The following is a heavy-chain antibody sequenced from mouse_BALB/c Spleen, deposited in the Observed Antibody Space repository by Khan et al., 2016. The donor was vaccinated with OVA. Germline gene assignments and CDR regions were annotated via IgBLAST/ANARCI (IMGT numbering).Heavy chain of an antibody. J-gene: IGHJ3*01. D-gene: IGHD1-2*01. V-gene: IGHV1-77*01. CDR1: GYTFTDYY. CDR2: ISPGSGDT. CDR3: ARRNYFGYTFAY. Sequence: QVQLQQSGAELARPGASVKLSCKASGYTFTDYYINWVKQRTGQGLEWIGEISPGSGDTYYNAKFKGKATLTADKSSSTVYMQLSSLTAEASAVYCCARRNYFGYTFAYWGQGTLVTVSA.